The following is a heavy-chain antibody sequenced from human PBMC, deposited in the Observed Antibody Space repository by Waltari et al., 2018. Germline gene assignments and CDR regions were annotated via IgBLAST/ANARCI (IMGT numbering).Heavy chain of an antibody. CDR3: AYKTMIVVVDAFDI. CDR1: GFSLSTSGVG. D-gene: IGHD3-22*01. V-gene: IGHV2-5*01. Sequence: QITLKESGPTLVKPTQTLTLTCTFSGFSLSTSGVGVGWIRQPPGKALEWLALIYWNDDKRYSPSLKSRLTITKDTSKNQVVLTMTNIDPVDTATYYCAYKTMIVVVDAFDIWGQGTMVTVSS. J-gene: IGHJ3*02. CDR2: IYWNDDK.